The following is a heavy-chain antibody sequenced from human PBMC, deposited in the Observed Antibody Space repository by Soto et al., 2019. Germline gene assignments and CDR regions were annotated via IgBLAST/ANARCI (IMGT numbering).Heavy chain of an antibody. V-gene: IGHV1-69*13. D-gene: IGHD3-22*01. Sequence: GASVKVSCKASGGTFSSYAISWVRQAPGQGLEWMGGIIPIFGTANYAQKFQGRVTITADESTSTAYMELSSLRSEDTAVYYCARGDVDIVADDPGYYDSSGYSYFDYWGQGTLVTVSS. CDR3: ARGDVDIVADDPGYYDSSGYSYFDY. CDR2: IIPIFGTA. CDR1: GGTFSSYA. J-gene: IGHJ4*02.